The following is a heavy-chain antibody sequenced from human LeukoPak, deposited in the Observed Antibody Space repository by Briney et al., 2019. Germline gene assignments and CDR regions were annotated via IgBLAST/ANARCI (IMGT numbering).Heavy chain of an antibody. CDR1: GGSISSYY. J-gene: IGHJ5*02. CDR2: IYYSGST. V-gene: IGHV4-59*01. CDR3: ARGPSGSYDL. Sequence: SETLSLTCTVSGGSISSYYWSWIRQPPGKGLEWIGYIYYSGSTNYNPSLKSRVAISVDTSKNQFSLKLSSVTAADTAVYYCARGPSGSYDLWGQGTLVTVSS. D-gene: IGHD1-26*01.